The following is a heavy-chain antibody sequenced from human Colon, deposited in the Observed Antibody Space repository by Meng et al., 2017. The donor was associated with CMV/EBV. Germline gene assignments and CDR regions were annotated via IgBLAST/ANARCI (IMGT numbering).Heavy chain of an antibody. J-gene: IGHJ6*02. CDR1: GFTFNRYW. CDR2: INTDGTMW. Sequence: GGSLRLSCAVSGFTFNRYWMHWVRQAPGKGLVWVSRINTDGTMWSYAGSVKGRFTISRDNAKNTLYLQINNVKAEDTAVYFCVRDQHLESCDISNCQHYYYYGMDVWGQGTTVTVSS. CDR3: VRDQHLESCDISNCQHYYYYGMDV. V-gene: IGHV3-74*01. D-gene: IGHD3-3*01.